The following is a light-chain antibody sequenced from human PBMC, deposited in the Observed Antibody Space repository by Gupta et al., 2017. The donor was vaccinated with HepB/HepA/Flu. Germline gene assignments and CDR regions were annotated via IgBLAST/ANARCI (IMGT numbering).Light chain of an antibody. Sequence: EIVLTQSPGTLSLSPGERATLSCRASQSVGTYFAWYQQKPGQAPRLLIFDASSRITGIPYRFIGSGSGTDFTLTISRLEPEDFAVYYCQQYGRSLFFGPGTKLHIK. CDR3: QQYGRSLF. CDR1: QSVGTY. V-gene: IGKV3-20*01. CDR2: DAS. J-gene: IGKJ3*01.